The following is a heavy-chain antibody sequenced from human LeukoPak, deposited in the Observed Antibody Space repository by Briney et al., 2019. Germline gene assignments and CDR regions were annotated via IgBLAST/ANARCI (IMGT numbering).Heavy chain of an antibody. CDR3: AREGNDYGGNSLGY. CDR2: IYHSGST. Sequence: SETLSLTCTVSGGSISSGGYYWSWIRQPPGKGLEWIGYIYHSGSTYYNPSLKSRVTISVDTSKNQFSLKLSSVTAADTAVYYCAREGNDYGGNSLGYWGQGTLVTVSS. CDR1: GGSISSGGYY. J-gene: IGHJ4*02. V-gene: IGHV4-30-2*01. D-gene: IGHD4-23*01.